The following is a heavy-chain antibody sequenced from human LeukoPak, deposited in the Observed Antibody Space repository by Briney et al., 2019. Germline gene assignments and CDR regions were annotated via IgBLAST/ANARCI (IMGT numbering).Heavy chain of an antibody. CDR1: GGSISSSSYY. CDR2: IYYSGST. CDR3: ARDAETYYFDGSPRRGFDY. V-gene: IGHV4-39*07. J-gene: IGHJ4*02. Sequence: SETLSLTCTVSGGSISSSSYYWGWIRQPPGKGLEWIGSIYYSGSTYYNPSLKSRVTISVDTSKNQFSLKLSSVTAADTAVYYCARDAETYYFDGSPRRGFDYWGQGALVTVSS. D-gene: IGHD3-22*01.